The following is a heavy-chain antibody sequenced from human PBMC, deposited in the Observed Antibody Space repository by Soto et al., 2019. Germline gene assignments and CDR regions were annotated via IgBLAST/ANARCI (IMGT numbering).Heavy chain of an antibody. D-gene: IGHD1-1*01. Sequence: GESLKISCKGSGYSFTSYWISWVRQMPGKGLEWMGRIDPSDSYTNYSPPCQGHVTISADKSISTAYLQWSSLKASDTAMYYCASLSVGPGTEDIMDIWGQGTTVTVSS. V-gene: IGHV5-10-1*01. CDR1: GYSFTSYW. CDR2: IDPSDSYT. J-gene: IGHJ6*02. CDR3: ASLSVGPGTEDIMDI.